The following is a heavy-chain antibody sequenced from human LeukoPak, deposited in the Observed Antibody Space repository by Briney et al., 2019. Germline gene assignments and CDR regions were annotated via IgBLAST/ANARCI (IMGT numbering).Heavy chain of an antibody. V-gene: IGHV3-20*04. CDR2: INWNGGST. J-gene: IGHJ3*02. D-gene: IGHD2-2*01. CDR3: ARAGGGYQLLLNAFDI. CDR1: GFTYDDYG. Sequence: GGSLRLSCAASGFTYDDYGMSWVRQAPGKGLEWVSGINWNGGSTGYADSVKDRFTISRDNAKNSLYLQMNSLRAEDTALYYCARAGGGYQLLLNAFDIWGQGTMVTVSS.